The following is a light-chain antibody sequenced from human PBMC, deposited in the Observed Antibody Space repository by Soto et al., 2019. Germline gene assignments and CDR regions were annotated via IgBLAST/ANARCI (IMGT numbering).Light chain of an antibody. J-gene: IGLJ2*01. V-gene: IGLV4-69*02. CDR3: QTWGTGIRVV. CDR2: VNSDGSH. CDR1: SGHSTYT. Sequence: LVLTQSPSASASLGASVKLTCTLSSGHSTYTIAWHQQQPEKGPRFVMKVNSDGSHSKGDGIPDRFSGSSSGAERYLTISSLQSEDEADYYCQTWGTGIRVVFGGGTKLTVL.